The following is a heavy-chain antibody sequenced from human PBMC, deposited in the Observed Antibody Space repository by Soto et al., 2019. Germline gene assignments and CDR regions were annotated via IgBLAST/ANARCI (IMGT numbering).Heavy chain of an antibody. CDR3: ATTVVTDYYYYYGMDV. J-gene: IGHJ6*02. CDR2: IDPSDSYT. CDR1: GYSFTSYW. D-gene: IGHD2-15*01. V-gene: IGHV5-10-1*01. Sequence: EVQLVQSGAEVKKPGESLRISCKGSGYSFTSYWISWVRQMPGKGLEWMGRIDPSDSYTNYSPSLQGHVTISADKSISTAYLQWSSLKASDTAMYYCATTVVTDYYYYYGMDVWGQGTTVTVSS.